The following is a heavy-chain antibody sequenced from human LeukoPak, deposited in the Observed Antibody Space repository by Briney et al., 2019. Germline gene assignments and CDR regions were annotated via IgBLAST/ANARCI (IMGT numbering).Heavy chain of an antibody. D-gene: IGHD2-2*01. CDR2: IYYSGST. CDR1: GGSISSSYY. Sequence: SETLSLTCTVSGGSISSSYYWGWIRQPPGKGLEWIGSIYYSGSTYYNPSLKSRVTISVDTSKNQFSLKLTSVIAADTAVYYCARVRSTPDWYFDLWGRGTLVTVSS. CDR3: ARVRSTPDWYFDL. J-gene: IGHJ2*01. V-gene: IGHV4-39*07.